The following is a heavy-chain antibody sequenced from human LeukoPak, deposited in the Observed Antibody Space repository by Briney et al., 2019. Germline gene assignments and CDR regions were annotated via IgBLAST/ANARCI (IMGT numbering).Heavy chain of an antibody. CDR1: GYTFTSYG. D-gene: IGHD3-10*01. CDR2: ISAYNGNT. J-gene: IGHJ1*01. V-gene: IGHV1-18*01. Sequence: ASVKVSCKASGYTFTSYGISWVRQAPGQGLEWMGWISAYNGNTDYAQKLQGRVTMTTDTSTSTAYMELRSLRSEDTAVYYCATQWSFLYFQHWGQGTLVTVSS. CDR3: ATQWSFLYFQH.